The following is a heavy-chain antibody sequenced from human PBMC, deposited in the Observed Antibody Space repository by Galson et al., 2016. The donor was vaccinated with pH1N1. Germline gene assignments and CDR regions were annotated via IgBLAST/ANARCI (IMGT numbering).Heavy chain of an antibody. CDR1: GGTFSNSA. V-gene: IGHV1-69*06. CDR3: ATAGPLVREILYYSYAMDV. D-gene: IGHD3-10*01. J-gene: IGHJ6*02. Sequence: SVKVSCKASGGTFSNSAISWVRQAPGQGLEWMGGISPIFGSINYVQRFQGRVTVSADIFTKTAYMELSSLTYEDTAIYYCATAGPLVREILYYSYAMDVWGQGTTVTVSS. CDR2: ISPIFGSI.